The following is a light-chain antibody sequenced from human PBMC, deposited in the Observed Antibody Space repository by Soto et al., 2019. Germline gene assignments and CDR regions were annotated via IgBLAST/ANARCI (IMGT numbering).Light chain of an antibody. CDR2: DDS. CDR3: QVGDSISDRLYV. J-gene: IGLJ1*01. Sequence: SYEWTQPPSVSVAPGQTARITCGGNNIGSKSVHWYHQKPGQSPVLVVYDDSDSPSGIPERFSGSTSGNPATLTISRVEARDEADYYCQVGDSISDRLYVFGTGTKIT. V-gene: IGLV3-21*02. CDR1: NIGSKS.